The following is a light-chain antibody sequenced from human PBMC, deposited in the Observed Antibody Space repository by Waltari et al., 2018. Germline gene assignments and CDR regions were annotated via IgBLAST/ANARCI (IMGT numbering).Light chain of an antibody. CDR1: SRYVGAYAY. J-gene: IGLJ1*01. CDR2: DVS. CDR3: SSYTASRHYV. Sequence: QSALTQPASVSGSPGQSITISCTGTSRYVGAYAYVPWYQQYPGKAPQLVIHDVSSRPSGTSDRFSGSKSGNTASLIISGLQADDEADYYCSSYTASRHYVFGTGTKVTVL. V-gene: IGLV2-14*03.